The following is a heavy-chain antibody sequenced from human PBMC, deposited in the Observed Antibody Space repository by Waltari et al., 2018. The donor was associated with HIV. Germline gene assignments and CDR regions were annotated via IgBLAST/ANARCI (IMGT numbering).Heavy chain of an antibody. CDR1: GFSLSNARMG. V-gene: IGHV2-26*01. CDR3: ARTPGGVIARYFDY. D-gene: IGHD3-16*02. Sequence: QVTLKESGPVLVKPTETLTLTCTVSGFSLSNARMGVSWIRQPPGKALEWLAHIFSNDEKSYSTSLKIRLTISKDTSKSQVVLTMTNMDPVDTATYYCARTPGGVIARYFDYWGQGTLVTVSS. J-gene: IGHJ4*02. CDR2: IFSNDEK.